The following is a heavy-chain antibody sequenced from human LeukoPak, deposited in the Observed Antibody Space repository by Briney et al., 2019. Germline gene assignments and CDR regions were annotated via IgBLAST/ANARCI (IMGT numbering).Heavy chain of an antibody. CDR2: IFGSGGST. CDR3: AKTTAGYSSGRFPGWPVDY. V-gene: IGHV3-23*01. J-gene: IGHJ4*02. Sequence: GGSLRLSCTASGFSISGSVMTWVRQAPGKGLEWVSGIFGSGGSTHYADSVKGRFTISRDNSKNTVYLQMNSLRAEDTAVYYCAKTTAGYSSGRFPGWPVDYWGQGTLVTVSS. D-gene: IGHD6-19*01. CDR1: GFSISGSV.